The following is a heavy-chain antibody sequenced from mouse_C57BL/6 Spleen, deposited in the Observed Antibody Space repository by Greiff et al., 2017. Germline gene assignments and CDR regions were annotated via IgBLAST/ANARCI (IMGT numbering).Heavy chain of an antibody. J-gene: IGHJ3*01. V-gene: IGHV1-22*01. CDR2: INPNNGGT. Sequence: EVKLQESGPELVKPGASVKMSCKASGYTFTDYNMHWVKQSHGKSLEWIGYINPNNGGTSYNQKFKGKATLTVNKSSSTAYMELRSLTSEDSAVYYCSPLAWFAYWGQGTLVTVSA. CDR3: SPLAWFAY. CDR1: GYTFTDYN.